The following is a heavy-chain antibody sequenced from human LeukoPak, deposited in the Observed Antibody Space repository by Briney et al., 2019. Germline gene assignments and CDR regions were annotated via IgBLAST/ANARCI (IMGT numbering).Heavy chain of an antibody. J-gene: IGHJ6*02. CDR3: ARLRAGFGLQLWLQPHYGMDV. D-gene: IGHD5-18*01. CDR2: IYYSGST. Sequence: SETLSLTCTASGGSISSYYWSWIRQPPGKGLEWIGYIYYSGSTNYNPSLKSRVTISVDTSKSQFSLKLSSVTAADTAVYYCARLRAGFGLQLWLQPHYGMDVWGQGTTVTVSS. CDR1: GGSISSYY. V-gene: IGHV4-59*08.